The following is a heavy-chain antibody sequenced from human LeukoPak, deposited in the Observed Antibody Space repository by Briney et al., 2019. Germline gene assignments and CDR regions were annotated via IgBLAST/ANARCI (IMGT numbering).Heavy chain of an antibody. CDR2: IYSSGTT. J-gene: IGHJ4*02. V-gene: IGHV4-39*01. D-gene: IGHD3-10*01. Sequence: SETLSLTCTVSGGSISSNSHYWGWIRQPPGKGLEWIGSIYSSGTTYYNPSLRSRLTISADTPKNLFSLKLGSVAAADTAVYCARSSDYQGSKRALGHYWGQGTLVTVSS. CDR1: GGSISSNSHY. CDR3: ARSSDYQGSKRALGHY.